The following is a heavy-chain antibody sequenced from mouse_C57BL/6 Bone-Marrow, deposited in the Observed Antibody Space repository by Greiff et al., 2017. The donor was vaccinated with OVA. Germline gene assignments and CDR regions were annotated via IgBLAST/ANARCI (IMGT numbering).Heavy chain of an antibody. CDR1: GYTFTSYW. J-gene: IGHJ4*01. V-gene: IGHV1-50*01. D-gene: IGHD1-1*01. CDR3: ARRVLGMDY. Sequence: QVQLQQPGPELVKPGASVKLSCKASGYTFTSYWMQWVKQRPGQGLEWIGEIDPSDSYTNYNQKFKGKATLTVDTSSSTAYMQLSRLASEDSAVYCCARRVLGMDYWGQGTSVTVSS. CDR2: IDPSDSYT.